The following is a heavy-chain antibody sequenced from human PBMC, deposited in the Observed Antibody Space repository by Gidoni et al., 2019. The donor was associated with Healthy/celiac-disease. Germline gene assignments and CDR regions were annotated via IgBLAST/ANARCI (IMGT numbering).Heavy chain of an antibody. CDR3: ASYGYYGSGSRYSRDY. J-gene: IGHJ4*02. CDR2: ISYDGSNK. CDR1: GFTFSSYA. D-gene: IGHD3-10*01. Sequence: QVQLVESGGGVVQPGRSLRLSCAASGFTFSSYAMHWVRQASGKGLEWVAVISYDGSNKYYADSVKGRFTISRDNSKNTLYLQMNSLRAEDTAVYYCASYGYYGSGSRYSRDYWGQGTLVTVSS. V-gene: IGHV3-30-3*01.